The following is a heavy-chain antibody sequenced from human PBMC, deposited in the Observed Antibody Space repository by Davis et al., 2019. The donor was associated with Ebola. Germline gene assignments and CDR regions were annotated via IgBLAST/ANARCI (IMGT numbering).Heavy chain of an antibody. J-gene: IGHJ6*02. Sequence: ASVKVSCKASGYTFTGYYMHWVRQAPGQGLEWMGWINPNSGGTNYAQKFQGWVTMTRDTSISTAYMELRSLRSDDTAVYYCARGGYCSSTSCYYPDYYYYGMDVWGQGTTVTVSS. CDR2: INPNSGGT. CDR1: GYTFTGYY. CDR3: ARGGYCSSTSCYYPDYYYYGMDV. D-gene: IGHD2-2*01. V-gene: IGHV1-2*04.